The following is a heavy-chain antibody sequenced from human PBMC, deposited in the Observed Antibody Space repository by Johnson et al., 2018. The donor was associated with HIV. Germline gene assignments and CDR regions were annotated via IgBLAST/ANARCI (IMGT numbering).Heavy chain of an antibody. CDR3: GSLGDGHQKGAFEI. Sequence: VQLVESGGGLVKPGGSLRLSCTASEFSSSDYSLRCLRQAPGKGLEWVSAISGSGGSTYYADSVKGRFTISRDNSKNTLYLQMNSLRAEDTAVYFCGSLGDGHQKGAFEIWGHGTMVTVSS. V-gene: IGHV3-23*04. J-gene: IGHJ3*02. CDR1: EFSSSDYS. D-gene: IGHD3-16*01. CDR2: ISGSGGST.